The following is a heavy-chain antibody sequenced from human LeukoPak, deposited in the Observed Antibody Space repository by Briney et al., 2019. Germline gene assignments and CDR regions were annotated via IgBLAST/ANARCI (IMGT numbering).Heavy chain of an antibody. Sequence: GSLRLSCAASGFPFSSYSMNWVRQAPGKGLEWVSSISSRSSYIYYADSVKGRFTISRDNAKNSLYLQMNSLRAEDTAVYYCARCDRSGDYYYYYYMDVWGKGTTVTVSS. CDR1: GFPFSSYS. CDR3: ARCDRSGDYYYYYYMDV. J-gene: IGHJ6*03. D-gene: IGHD2-21*01. V-gene: IGHV3-21*01. CDR2: ISSRSSYI.